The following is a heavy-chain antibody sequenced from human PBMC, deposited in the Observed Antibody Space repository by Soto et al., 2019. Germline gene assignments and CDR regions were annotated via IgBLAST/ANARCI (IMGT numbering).Heavy chain of an antibody. D-gene: IGHD3-16*01. J-gene: IGHJ5*02. Sequence: SETLSLTCTVSGGSISSSSHFWGWIRQPPGKGLEWIRSIYYSGSTYYNPSLKSRVTISVDSSKNQFSLKLNSVTAADTAVFYCEREGGGDWLDPWGQGTLVPVYS. V-gene: IGHV4-39*02. CDR2: IYYSGST. CDR1: GGSISSSSHF. CDR3: EREGGGDWLDP.